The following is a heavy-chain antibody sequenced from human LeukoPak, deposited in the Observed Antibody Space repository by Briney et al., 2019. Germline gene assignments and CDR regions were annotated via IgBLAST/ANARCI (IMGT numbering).Heavy chain of an antibody. J-gene: IGHJ4*02. Sequence: PSETLSLTCTVSGYSISSGYYWGWIRQPPGKGLEWIGYIYYSGSTNYNPSLKSRVTISVDTSNNQFSLQLSSVTAADTAVYYCARDRSLFDYWGQGTLVTVSS. V-gene: IGHV4-61*01. CDR1: GYSISSGYY. CDR2: IYYSGST. CDR3: ARDRSLFDY.